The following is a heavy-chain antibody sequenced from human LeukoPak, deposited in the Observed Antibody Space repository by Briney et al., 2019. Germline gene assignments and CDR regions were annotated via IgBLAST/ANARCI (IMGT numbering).Heavy chain of an antibody. V-gene: IGHV1-2*02. CDR2: INPNSGGT. CDR1: GYTFIAYY. CDR3: ATTYPYTSSFMDV. Sequence: ASVTVSCKASGYTFIAYYMHWVRQAPGQGLEWMGWINPNSGGTNYAQKFQGRVTMTRDTSISTAYMDLSRLRSDDTAVYYCATTYPYTSSFMDVWGKGTTVTVSS. D-gene: IGHD6-13*01. J-gene: IGHJ6*03.